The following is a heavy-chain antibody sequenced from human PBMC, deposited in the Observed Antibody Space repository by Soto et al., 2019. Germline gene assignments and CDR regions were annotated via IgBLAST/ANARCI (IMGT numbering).Heavy chain of an antibody. Sequence: PSETLSLTCAVSGGSISSSNWWSWVRQPAGKGLEWIGEIYHSGSTNYNPSLKSRVTVSVDKSKNQFSLKLSSVTAADTAVYYCASYSSSWSLNYYYYGMDVWGQGTTVTVSS. V-gene: IGHV4-4*02. CDR3: ASYSSSWSLNYYYYGMDV. CDR2: IYHSGST. D-gene: IGHD6-13*01. J-gene: IGHJ6*02. CDR1: GGSISSSNW.